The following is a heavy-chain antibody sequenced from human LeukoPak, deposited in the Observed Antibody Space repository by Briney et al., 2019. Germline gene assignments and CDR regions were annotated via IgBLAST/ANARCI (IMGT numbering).Heavy chain of an antibody. CDR2: IYSGGST. V-gene: IGHV3-53*01. J-gene: IGHJ6*03. CDR3: ARGSVYYYYMDV. Sequence: PGGSLRLSCAASGFTVSSNYMSWVRQAPGKGLEWVSVIYSGGSTYYADSVKGRLTISRDNSKNTLYLQMNSLRAEDTAVYYCARGSVYYYYMDVWGKGTTVTVSS. CDR1: GFTVSSNY.